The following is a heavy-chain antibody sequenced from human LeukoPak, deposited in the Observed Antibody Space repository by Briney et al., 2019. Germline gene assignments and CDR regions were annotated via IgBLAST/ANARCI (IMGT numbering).Heavy chain of an antibody. CDR2: IWKNGDKR. CDR3: ARDLAGGNTWSFDS. J-gene: IGHJ4*02. Sequence: GGSLRLSCAASGFTFSNYGIHWVRQAPGKGLEWVAVIWKNGDKRYYADSVKGRFTISRDNSKNTLYLQMNSLRAEDTALYYCARDLAGGNTWSFDSWGQGTLVTVSS. CDR1: GFTFSNYG. V-gene: IGHV3-33*01. D-gene: IGHD6-19*01.